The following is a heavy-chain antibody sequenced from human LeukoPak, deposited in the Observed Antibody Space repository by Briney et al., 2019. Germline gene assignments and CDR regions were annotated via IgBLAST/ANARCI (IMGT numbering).Heavy chain of an antibody. D-gene: IGHD6-13*01. Sequence: PGGSLRLSWAASGCTFSSYALIWVRQAPGKGLEWVSTISGSGGSTYYADSVKGRFTISRDNSKNTLYLQMNSLRAEDTAVYYCAKLRWATAGGAFDIWGQGTMVTVSS. CDR3: AKLRWATAGGAFDI. V-gene: IGHV3-23*01. J-gene: IGHJ3*02. CDR1: GCTFSSYA. CDR2: ISGSGGST.